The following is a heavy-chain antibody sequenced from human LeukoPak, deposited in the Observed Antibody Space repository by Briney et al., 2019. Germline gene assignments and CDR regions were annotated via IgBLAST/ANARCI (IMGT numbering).Heavy chain of an antibody. J-gene: IGHJ4*02. D-gene: IGHD4-11*01. CDR1: EFTFSNYA. CDR2: ISYDGDTI. CDR3: ARSGGLQKFDY. Sequence: PGGSLRLSCAASEFTFSNYALHWVRQAPGKGLQWVAVISYDGDTIHYADSVKGRFIISRDTSKNTLYLQMNSLGPEDTAVYYCARSGGLQKFDYWGQGTLVTVSS. V-gene: IGHV3-30-3*01.